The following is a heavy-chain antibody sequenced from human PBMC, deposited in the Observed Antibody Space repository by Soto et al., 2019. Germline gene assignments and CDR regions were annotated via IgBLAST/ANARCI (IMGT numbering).Heavy chain of an antibody. Sequence: SVKVSCKASGGTFSSYAISWVRQAPGQGLEWMGGIIPIFGTANYAQKFQGRVTITADESTSTAYMELSSLRSVDTAVYYCARLAAKYYYDSSGYYGSNDYWGQGTLVTVSS. CDR2: IIPIFGTA. D-gene: IGHD3-22*01. CDR1: GGTFSSYA. V-gene: IGHV1-69*13. CDR3: ARLAAKYYYDSSGYYGSNDY. J-gene: IGHJ4*02.